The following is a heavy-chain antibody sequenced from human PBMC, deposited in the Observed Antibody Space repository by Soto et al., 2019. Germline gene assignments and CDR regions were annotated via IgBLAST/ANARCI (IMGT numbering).Heavy chain of an antibody. V-gene: IGHV4-4*02. Sequence: QVQLQESGPGLVKPSGTLSLTCAVSSGSISSNNWWTWVRQPPGKGLEWIGEIYHGGNTNYNPSLTSRVTISVDKSKHQFSLKVSSVTAAETAVSYCASAYNRGAFDSWGQGTLVTVSS. CDR1: SGSISSNNW. CDR3: ASAYNRGAFDS. J-gene: IGHJ4*02. CDR2: IYHGGNT. D-gene: IGHD1-1*01.